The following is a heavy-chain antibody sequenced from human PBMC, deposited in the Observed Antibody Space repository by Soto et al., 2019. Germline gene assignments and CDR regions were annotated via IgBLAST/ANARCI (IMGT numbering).Heavy chain of an antibody. D-gene: IGHD3-10*01. CDR1: GFTFSSYA. CDR3: AKSRGYYYGSGSYGNYFDY. J-gene: IGHJ4*02. Sequence: ESGGGLVQPGGSLRLSCAASGFTFSSYAMSWVRQAPGKGLEWVSAISGSGGSTYYADSVKGRFTISRDNSKNTLYLQMNSLRDEDTAVYYCAKSRGYYYGSGSYGNYFDYWGQGTLVTVSS. CDR2: ISGSGGST. V-gene: IGHV3-23*01.